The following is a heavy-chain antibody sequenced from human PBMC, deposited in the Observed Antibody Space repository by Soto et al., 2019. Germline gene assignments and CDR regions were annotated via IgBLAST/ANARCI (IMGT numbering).Heavy chain of an antibody. D-gene: IGHD2-21*02. V-gene: IGHV4-59*12. CDR2: IYYSGST. Sequence: PSETLSLTCTVSGDSISSYYWSWIRQPPGKGLEWIGYIYYSGSTNYNPSLKSRVTISVDTSKNQFSLKLSSVTAADTAVYYCARVCGGDCHYGMDVWGQGTTVTVSS. J-gene: IGHJ6*02. CDR1: GDSISSYY. CDR3: ARVCGGDCHYGMDV.